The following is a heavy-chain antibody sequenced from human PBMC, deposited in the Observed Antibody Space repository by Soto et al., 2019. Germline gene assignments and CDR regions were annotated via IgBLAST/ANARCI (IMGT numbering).Heavy chain of an antibody. J-gene: IGHJ4*02. CDR1: GGSISSGGYY. V-gene: IGHV4-31*03. CDR2: IYYSGST. Sequence: SETLSLTCTVSGGSISSGGYYWSWIRKHPGKGLEWIGYIYYSGSTYYNPSLKSRVTISVDTSKNQFSLKLSSVTAADTAVYYCARSYGSGSYPYFDYWGQGTLVTVSS. D-gene: IGHD3-10*01. CDR3: ARSYGSGSYPYFDY.